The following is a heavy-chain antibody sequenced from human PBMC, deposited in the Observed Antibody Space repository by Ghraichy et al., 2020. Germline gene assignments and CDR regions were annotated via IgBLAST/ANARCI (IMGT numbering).Heavy chain of an antibody. CDR1: GYPFTAFY. D-gene: IGHD6-19*01. Sequence: VKVSCKTSGYPFTAFYIHWVRQAPGQGLEWMGWIDPNSGGTNYTQKFHDRITMTRDTSTNTAYMELSRLTSDDTAVYYYHRLVLHAFDMWGQGTLVIVSS. CDR3: HRLVLHAFDM. J-gene: IGHJ3*02. V-gene: IGHV1-2*02. CDR2: IDPNSGGT.